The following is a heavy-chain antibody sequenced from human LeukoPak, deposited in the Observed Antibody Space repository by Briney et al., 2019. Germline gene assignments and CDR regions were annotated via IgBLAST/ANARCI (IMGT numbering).Heavy chain of an antibody. D-gene: IGHD3-22*01. CDR3: ASRLYDSARNFDY. CDR1: GGSISISKW. J-gene: IGHJ4*02. V-gene: IGHV4-4*02. Sequence: SETLSLTCAVSGGSISISKWWSWVRQPPGKGLEWVGEIYHSGSTNYNPSLKSRVTISVDKSKNQFSLKLSSVTAADTAVYYCASRLYDSARNFDYWGQGTLVTVSS. CDR2: IYHSGST.